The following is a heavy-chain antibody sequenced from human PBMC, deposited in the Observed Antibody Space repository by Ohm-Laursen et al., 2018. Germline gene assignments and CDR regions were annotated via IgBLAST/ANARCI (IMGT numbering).Heavy chain of an antibody. D-gene: IGHD2-15*01. J-gene: IGHJ4*02. V-gene: IGHV3-74*01. CDR1: GFSFRTYW. Sequence: SLRLSCAASGFSFRTYWMHWVRQAPGKGLVWVSRVNPEGTSTTYADSVKGRFTISRDNAKDMLYLQMNGLRVEDTAVYYCERGPPFYCTGGSCYSHYFHYWGQGTLVTASS. CDR2: VNPEGTST. CDR3: ERGPPFYCTGGSCYSHYFHY.